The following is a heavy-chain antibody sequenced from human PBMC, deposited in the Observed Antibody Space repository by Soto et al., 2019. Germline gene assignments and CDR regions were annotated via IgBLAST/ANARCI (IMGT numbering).Heavy chain of an antibody. V-gene: IGHV1-18*01. CDR3: ARSSGTYPPSRYYYGLDV. J-gene: IGHJ6*02. CDR1: GYTFTSYG. CDR2: ISAYNGDT. Sequence: EASVKVSCKASGYTFTSYGFSWVRQAPGQGLEWMGWISAYNGDTNYPQKFQARVTMTTDTSTSTAYLDLRSLRSDDTAVYYCARSSGTYPPSRYYYGLDVWGQGTTVTVSS. D-gene: IGHD1-26*01.